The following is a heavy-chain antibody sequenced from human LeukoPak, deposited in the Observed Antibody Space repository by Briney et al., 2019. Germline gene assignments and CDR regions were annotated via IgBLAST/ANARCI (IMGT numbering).Heavy chain of an antibody. J-gene: IGHJ4*02. V-gene: IGHV1-69*05. CDR1: GGTVSSYA. CDR3: ARDLCARPRYFDERLDY. Sequence: SSVKVSCKASGGTVSSYAISWVRQAPGQGLEWMGRIIPIFGAANYAQKFQGRVTITTDESTITAYMELSSLRSEDPAVYDWARDLCARPRYFDERLDYWGQGTLVTVSS. D-gene: IGHD3-9*01. CDR2: IIPIFGAA.